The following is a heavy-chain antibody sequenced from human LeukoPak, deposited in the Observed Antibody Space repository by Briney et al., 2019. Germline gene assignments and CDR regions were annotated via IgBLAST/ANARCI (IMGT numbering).Heavy chain of an antibody. CDR2: ISSSGSTI. Sequence: GGSLRLSCAASGFTFSDYYMSWIRQAPGKGLEWVSYISSSGSTIYYADSVKDRFTISRDNAKNSLYLQMNSLRAEDTAVYYCARERAYYYDSSGYYRNAFDIWGQGTMVTVSS. J-gene: IGHJ3*02. D-gene: IGHD3-22*01. CDR1: GFTFSDYY. V-gene: IGHV3-11*01. CDR3: ARERAYYYDSSGYYRNAFDI.